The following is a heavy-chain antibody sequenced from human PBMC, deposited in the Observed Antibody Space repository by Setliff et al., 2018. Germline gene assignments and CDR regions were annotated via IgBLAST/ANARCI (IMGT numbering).Heavy chain of an antibody. CDR1: GYTFTSYG. CDR2: ISAYNGNT. J-gene: IGHJ3*01. D-gene: IGHD6-19*01. Sequence: VKVSCKASGYTFTSYGFSWVRQAPGQGLEWMGWISAYNGNTNYGQKYQGRVTMTTDASTNTVYMELRSLRSDDTAVYFCVREYSGGGLMWGQGTMVTVSS. V-gene: IGHV1-18*01. CDR3: VREYSGGGLM.